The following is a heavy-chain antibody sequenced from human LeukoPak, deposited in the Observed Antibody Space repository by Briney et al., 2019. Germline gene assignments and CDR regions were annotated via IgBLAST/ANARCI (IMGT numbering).Heavy chain of an antibody. CDR3: ARSFIAAARFDP. D-gene: IGHD6-13*01. CDR2: ISSSSSYI. CDR1: XXXXXXYX. Sequence: GGSLRLXXXXXXXXXXXYXXNWVRQAPGKGLEWVSSISSSSSYIYYADSVKGRFTISRDNAKNSLYLQMNSLRAEDTAVYYCARSFIAAARFDPWGQGTLVTVSS. J-gene: IGHJ5*02. V-gene: IGHV3-21*01.